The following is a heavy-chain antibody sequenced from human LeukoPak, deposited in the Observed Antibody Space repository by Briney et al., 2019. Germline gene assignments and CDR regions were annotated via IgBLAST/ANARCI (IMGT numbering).Heavy chain of an antibody. J-gene: IGHJ3*02. CDR3: ARVAYDILTGLTDAFDI. D-gene: IGHD3-9*01. Sequence: SETLSLTCTVSGGSISSSSYYWGWIRQPPGKGLEWIGSIYYSGSTYYNPSLKSRVTISVDTSKNQFSLKLSSVTAADTAVYYCARVAYDILTGLTDAFDIWGQGTMVTVSS. CDR1: GGSISSSSYY. V-gene: IGHV4-39*07. CDR2: IYYSGST.